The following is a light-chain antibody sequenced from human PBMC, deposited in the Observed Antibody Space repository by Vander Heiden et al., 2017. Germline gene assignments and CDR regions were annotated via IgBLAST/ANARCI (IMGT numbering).Light chain of an antibody. CDR1: HDIGND. CDR2: AAS. J-gene: IGKJ1*01. CDR3: LQDYNYPRT. Sequence: AIQFTQSPSSLSGSVGDKISITCRASHDIGNDLGWYQQKPGKAPKLLIYAASRLQSGVPSRFSGSGSATDFTLTISSLQPEDFASYFCLQDYNYPRTFGQGTKVEIK. V-gene: IGKV1-6*01.